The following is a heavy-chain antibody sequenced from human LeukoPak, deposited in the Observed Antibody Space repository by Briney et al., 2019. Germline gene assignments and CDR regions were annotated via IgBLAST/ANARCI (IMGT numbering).Heavy chain of an antibody. CDR2: IQYDGNNK. D-gene: IGHD6-13*01. CDR1: GFTFSSYG. Sequence: GGSLRLSCTASGFTFSSYGMHWVRQAPGKGLEWVAIIQYDGNNKHYVDSVQGRFTISRDNSKNTLYLQMNSLRAEDTAVYYCANLHSIAAAGTVAFDIWGQGTMVTVSS. V-gene: IGHV3-30*02. CDR3: ANLHSIAAAGTVAFDI. J-gene: IGHJ3*02.